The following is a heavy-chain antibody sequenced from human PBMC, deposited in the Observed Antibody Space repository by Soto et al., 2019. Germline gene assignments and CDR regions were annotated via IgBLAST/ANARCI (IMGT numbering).Heavy chain of an antibody. CDR1: GYSFTSYG. Sequence: XESLRVSWKCSGYSFTSYGIGLVLQMPGKGLEWMGIIYPGDSDTRYSPSFQGQVTISADKSISTAYLQWSSLKASDTAMYYCARHMSDFWSGYHTWSDPWGQGTLVTVS. CDR3: ARHMSDFWSGYHTWSDP. CDR2: IYPGDSDT. V-gene: IGHV5-51*01. J-gene: IGHJ5*02. D-gene: IGHD3-3*01.